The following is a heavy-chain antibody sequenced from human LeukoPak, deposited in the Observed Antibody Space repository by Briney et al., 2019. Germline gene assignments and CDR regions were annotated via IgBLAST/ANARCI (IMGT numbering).Heavy chain of an antibody. CDR3: ARDLPSSGYNWFDP. CDR1: GFIFSNHG. V-gene: IGHV3-33*01. J-gene: IGHJ5*02. CDR2: IWYDGSNK. D-gene: IGHD3-22*01. Sequence: GGSLRLSCAASGFIFSNHGMHWVRQAPGKGLEWVAVIWYDGSNKYYADSVKGRFTISRDNSKNTLYLQMNSLRAEDTAVYYCARDLPSSGYNWFDPWGQGTLVTVFS.